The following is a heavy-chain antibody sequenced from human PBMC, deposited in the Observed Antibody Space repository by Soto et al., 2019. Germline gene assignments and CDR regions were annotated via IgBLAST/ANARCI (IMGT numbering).Heavy chain of an antibody. CDR3: ARDRGSGWFVY. CDR1: GYTFTSYG. J-gene: IGHJ4*02. Sequence: VASVKVSCTASGYTFTSYGISWVRQAPGQGLEWMGWVGAYNGNTNYAQKFQGRVTMTTDTSTSTAYMELRSLRSDDTAVYYCARDRGSGWFVYWGQGTQVTVSS. CDR2: VGAYNGNT. V-gene: IGHV1-18*01. D-gene: IGHD6-19*01.